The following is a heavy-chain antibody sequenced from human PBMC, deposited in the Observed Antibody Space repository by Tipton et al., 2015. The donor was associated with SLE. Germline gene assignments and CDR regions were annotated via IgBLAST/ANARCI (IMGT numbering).Heavy chain of an antibody. Sequence: TLSLTCTVSGDSIISSYWSWIRQPPGKGLEWIGYIYYSGTTNYNPSLKSRVTISVDTSKNQVSLKLSSVTAADTAVYYCASARDHWLVYDYWGQGTLVTASS. CDR2: IYYSGTT. D-gene: IGHD6-19*01. V-gene: IGHV4-59*01. J-gene: IGHJ4*02. CDR1: GDSIISSY. CDR3: ASARDHWLVYDY.